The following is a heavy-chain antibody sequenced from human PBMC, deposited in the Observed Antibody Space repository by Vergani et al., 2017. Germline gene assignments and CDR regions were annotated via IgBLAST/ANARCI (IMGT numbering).Heavy chain of an antibody. Sequence: EVQLVESGGGLVQPGGSLRLSCVASGFSLRHYWMTWVRQAPGKGLEWVANIKEDGSEIFYVDSVKGRFTISRDNVKYSLYLQMNRLRVDDTAVYYCGRRASIIDYWGQGTLVSVSS. CDR2: IKEDGSEI. D-gene: IGHD2-21*01. V-gene: IGHV3-7*01. J-gene: IGHJ4*02. CDR1: GFSLRHYW. CDR3: GRRASIIDY.